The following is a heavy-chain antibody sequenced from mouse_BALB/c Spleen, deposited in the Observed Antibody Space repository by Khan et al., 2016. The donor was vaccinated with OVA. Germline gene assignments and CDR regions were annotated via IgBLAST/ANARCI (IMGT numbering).Heavy chain of an antibody. Sequence: VQLQLSGAELARPGASVKMSCKASGYTFTSYTIHWIKKRPGQGLEWIGYINPSNGYTNYNQKFKDKATLTTDKSSTTAYLQLSSLTSDDSAVYNCVRDGAYHRNDGWFAYWGQGTLVTVSA. CDR1: GYTFTSYT. D-gene: IGHD2-14*01. J-gene: IGHJ3*01. CDR2: INPSNGYT. CDR3: VRDGAYHRNDGWFAY. V-gene: IGHV1-4*01.